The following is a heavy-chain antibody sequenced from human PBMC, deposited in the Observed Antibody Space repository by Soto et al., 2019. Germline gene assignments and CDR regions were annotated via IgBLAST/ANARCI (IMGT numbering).Heavy chain of an antibody. CDR1: GGTFSSYA. CDR3: ARDDSSGLHGFDP. D-gene: IGHD3-22*01. V-gene: IGHV1-69*06. Sequence: ASVKVSCKASGGTFSSYAISWVRQAPGQGLEWMGGIIPIFGTANYAQKFQGRVTITADKSTSTAYMELSSLRSEDTAVYYCARDDSSGLHGFDPWGQGTLVTVSS. CDR2: IIPIFGTA. J-gene: IGHJ5*02.